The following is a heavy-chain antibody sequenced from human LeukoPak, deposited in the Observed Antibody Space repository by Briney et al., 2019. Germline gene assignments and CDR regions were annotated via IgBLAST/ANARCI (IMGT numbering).Heavy chain of an antibody. D-gene: IGHD6-6*01. Sequence: GESLKISCKGSGYSFTTYWIGWVRQMPGKGLEWMGIIYPDDSDTIYSPSFQGHVTISADKSINTAYLQWSSLKASDAAMYYCARPMSARYFDYWGQGTPVTVSS. CDR1: GYSFTTYW. V-gene: IGHV5-51*01. J-gene: IGHJ4*02. CDR3: ARPMSARYFDY. CDR2: IYPDDSDT.